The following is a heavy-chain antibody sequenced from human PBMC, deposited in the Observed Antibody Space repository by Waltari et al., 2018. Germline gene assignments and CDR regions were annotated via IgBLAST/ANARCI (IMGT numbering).Heavy chain of an antibody. CDR1: GVSITNADYY. D-gene: IGHD1-26*01. V-gene: IGHV4-30-4*08. CDR3: ARGDKGGSGAYYAFDI. CDR2: ISSTGNT. Sequence: QVQLQESGPGLVKPSRTLSLTCTVSGVSITNADYYWNWFRQSPGEGLEWIGYISSTGNTYYKPSLKSRITISLDTSKSHFSLNLSSVTAADTAVYYCARGDKGGSGAYYAFDIWGQGTNVTVSS. J-gene: IGHJ3*02.